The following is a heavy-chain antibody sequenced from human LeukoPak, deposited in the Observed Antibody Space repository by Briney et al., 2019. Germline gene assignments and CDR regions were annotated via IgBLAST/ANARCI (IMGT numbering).Heavy chain of an antibody. D-gene: IGHD6-6*01. CDR2: IYYSAST. CDR1: GGSISSYY. J-gene: IGHJ4*02. Sequence: SETLSLTCTVSGGSISSYYWSWIRQPPGNGLEWIGYIYYSASTNDNPSLKSRVTISVDTSKNQFSLKLSSVTASHTAVYYCARAGGSIAARLDYWGQGTLVTVSS. V-gene: IGHV4-59*01. CDR3: ARAGGSIAARLDY.